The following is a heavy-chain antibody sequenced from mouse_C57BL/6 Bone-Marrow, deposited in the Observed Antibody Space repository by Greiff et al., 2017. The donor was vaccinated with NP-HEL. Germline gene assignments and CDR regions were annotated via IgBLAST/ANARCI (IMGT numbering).Heavy chain of an antibody. CDR3: PTARLLLRSYFDY. D-gene: IGHD1-1*01. CDR2: IDPEDGDT. Sequence: EVQLQQSGAELVRPGASVKLSCTASGFNIKDYYMHWVKQRPEQGLEWIGRIDPEDGDTEYAPKFQGKATMTADTSSNTAYLQLSSLTSEDTAVYYCPTARLLLRSYFDYWGQGTTLTVSS. J-gene: IGHJ2*01. V-gene: IGHV14-1*01. CDR1: GFNIKDYY.